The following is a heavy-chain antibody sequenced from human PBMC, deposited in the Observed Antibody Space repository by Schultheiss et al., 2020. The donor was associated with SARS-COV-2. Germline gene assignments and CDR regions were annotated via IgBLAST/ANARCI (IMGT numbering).Heavy chain of an antibody. D-gene: IGHD6-13*01. V-gene: IGHV4-31*03. CDR2: IYYSGST. Sequence: SETLSLTCTVSGGSISSGDYYWSWIRQHPGKGLEWIGYIYYSGSTYYNPSLKSRVTISVDTSKNQFSLKLSSVTAADTAVYYCAREGGQQQLAGLDYWGQGTLVTVSS. CDR1: GGSISSGDYY. CDR3: AREGGQQQLAGLDY. J-gene: IGHJ4*02.